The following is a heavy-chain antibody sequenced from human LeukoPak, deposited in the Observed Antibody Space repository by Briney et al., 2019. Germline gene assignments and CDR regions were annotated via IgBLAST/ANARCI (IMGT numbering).Heavy chain of an antibody. D-gene: IGHD3-10*01. Sequence: ASVKVSCKASGYTFTGYYMHWVRQAPGQGLEWMGWINPNSGGTNYAQKFQGRVTMTRDTPISTAYMELSSLRSEDTAVYYCARPYGSGSGSRQMSDWGQGTLVTVSS. CDR2: INPNSGGT. V-gene: IGHV1-2*02. CDR1: GYTFTGYY. CDR3: ARPYGSGSGSRQMSD. J-gene: IGHJ4*02.